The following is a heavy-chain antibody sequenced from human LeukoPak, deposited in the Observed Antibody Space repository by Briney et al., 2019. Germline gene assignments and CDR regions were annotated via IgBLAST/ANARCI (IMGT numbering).Heavy chain of an antibody. CDR1: GYSFTSYY. D-gene: IGHD2-15*01. Sequence: ASVKVSCKASGYSFTSYYMHWVRQAPGQGLEWMGWINPNSGGTNYAQKFQGRVTMTRDTSISTAYMELSRLRSDDTAVYYCARAAAYCSGGSCYSRWGQGTLVTVSS. CDR2: INPNSGGT. CDR3: ARAAAYCSGGSCYSR. J-gene: IGHJ4*02. V-gene: IGHV1-2*02.